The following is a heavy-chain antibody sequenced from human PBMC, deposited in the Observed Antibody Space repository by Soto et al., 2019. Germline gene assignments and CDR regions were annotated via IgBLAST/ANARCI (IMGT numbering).Heavy chain of an antibody. J-gene: IGHJ4*02. CDR2: SRNKAQSYTT. V-gene: IGHV3-72*01. CDR1: GFTFSDHY. Sequence: EVQLVESGGGLVQPGGSLRLSCAVSGFTFSDHYMDWVRQAPGKGLEWVGRSRNKAQSYTTEYAASVKGRFTISRDDSKNSLSLQMNSLKTEDTAVYYCVRAGMAAAGRHYFDCWGQGALVTVSS. D-gene: IGHD6-13*01. CDR3: VRAGMAAAGRHYFDC.